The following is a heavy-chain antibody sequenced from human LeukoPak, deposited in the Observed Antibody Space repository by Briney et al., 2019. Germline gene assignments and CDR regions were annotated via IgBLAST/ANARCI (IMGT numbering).Heavy chain of an antibody. D-gene: IGHD4-11*01. V-gene: IGHV1-2*02. CDR3: ARTVEHYYYYYMDV. CDR1: GYTFTGYY. CDR2: INPNSGGT. J-gene: IGHJ6*03. Sequence: ASVKVSCKASGYTFTGYYIHWVRQAPGQGLEWMGWINPNSGGTNYAQKFQGRVTMTRDTSISTAYMELSRLRSDDTAVYYCARTVEHYYYYYMDVWGKGTTVTVSS.